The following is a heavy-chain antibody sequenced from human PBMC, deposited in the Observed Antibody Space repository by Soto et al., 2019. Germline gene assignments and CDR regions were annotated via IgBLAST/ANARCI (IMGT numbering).Heavy chain of an antibody. V-gene: IGHV3-30-3*01. CDR1: GFLFRNYA. D-gene: IGHD5-12*01. CDR3: ARDPYGGYIFDS. Sequence: QVQLVESGGGVVQPGTSLRLSCAASGFLFRNYAMHWVRQSPAKGLEWLAVISFDGANIFYAGAAKGRFTISRDNSKQTLYLQLDSLRPEDTGVYFCARDPYGGYIFDSWGQGTQVTLFS. CDR2: ISFDGANI. J-gene: IGHJ4*02.